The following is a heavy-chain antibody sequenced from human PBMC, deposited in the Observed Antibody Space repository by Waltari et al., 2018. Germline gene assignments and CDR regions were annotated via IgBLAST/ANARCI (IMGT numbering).Heavy chain of an antibody. D-gene: IGHD1-26*01. CDR1: GGTFSSYA. J-gene: IGHJ4*02. Sequence: QVQLVQSGAEVKKPGSSVKVSCKASGGTFSSYAISWVRQAPGQGLEWMGGIIPIVVTANDAQKFQGRVTITADESTSTAYMELSSLRSEDTAVYYCAAGRVMGAPPFDYWGQGTLVTVSS. V-gene: IGHV1-69*01. CDR3: AAGRVMGAPPFDY. CDR2: IIPIVVTA.